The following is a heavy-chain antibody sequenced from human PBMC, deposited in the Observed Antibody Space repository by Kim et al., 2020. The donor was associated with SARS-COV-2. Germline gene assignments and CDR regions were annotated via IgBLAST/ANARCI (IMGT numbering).Heavy chain of an antibody. CDR1: GFTFSNFG. D-gene: IGHD4-17*01. V-gene: IGHV3-33*05. CDR2: ISYDGSDK. J-gene: IGHJ4*02. Sequence: GGSLRLSCAASGFTFSNFGMHWVRQAPGKGLEWVAVISYDGSDKQYGDSVKGRFTVSRDNSKNTLFLQMNSLRAEDTAVYYCARNYDYDDQHGTYWGQGTLVTVSS. CDR3: ARNYDYDDQHGTY.